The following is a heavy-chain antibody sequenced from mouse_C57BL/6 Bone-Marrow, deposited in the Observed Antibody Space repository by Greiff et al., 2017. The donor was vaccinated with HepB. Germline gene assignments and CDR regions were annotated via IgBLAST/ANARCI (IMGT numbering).Heavy chain of an antibody. V-gene: IGHV1-54*01. CDR3: ARSGRQNWYFDV. D-gene: IGHD2-12*01. J-gene: IGHJ1*03. Sequence: QVQLKQSGAELVRPGTSVKVSCKASGYAFTNYLIEWVKQRPGQGLEWIGVINPGSGGTNYNEKFKGKATLTADKSSSTAYMQLSSLTSEDSAVYFCARSGRQNWYFDVWGTGTTVTVSS. CDR2: INPGSGGT. CDR1: GYAFTNYL.